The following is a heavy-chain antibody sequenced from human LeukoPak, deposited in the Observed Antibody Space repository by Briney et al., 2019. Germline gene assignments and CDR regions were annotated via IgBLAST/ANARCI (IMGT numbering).Heavy chain of an antibody. CDR1: GLIFSNYA. J-gene: IGHJ1*01. CDR2: ISGDGGST. D-gene: IGHD2-15*01. CDR3: ARDYWSGGDYGCFQH. V-gene: IGHV3-23*01. Sequence: GGSLRLSCAASGLIFSNYAMNWVRQAPGKGLECVSVISGDGGSTFYADSVKGRFTISRDNSKNTLYLQMNSLRAEDTAVYYCARDYWSGGDYGCFQHWGQGTLVTVSS.